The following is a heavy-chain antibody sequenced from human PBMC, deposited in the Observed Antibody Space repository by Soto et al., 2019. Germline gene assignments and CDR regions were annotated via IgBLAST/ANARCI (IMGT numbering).Heavy chain of an antibody. CDR2: ISYDGSNK. V-gene: IGHV3-30*04. CDR1: GFTFSSYA. Sequence: GGSLRLSCAASGFTFSSYAMHWVRQAPGKGLEWVAVISYDGSNKYYADSVKGRFTISRDNSKNTLYLQMNSLRAEDTAVYYCARGVEIAAAGSFDYWDQGTLVTVSS. D-gene: IGHD6-13*01. J-gene: IGHJ4*02. CDR3: ARGVEIAAAGSFDY.